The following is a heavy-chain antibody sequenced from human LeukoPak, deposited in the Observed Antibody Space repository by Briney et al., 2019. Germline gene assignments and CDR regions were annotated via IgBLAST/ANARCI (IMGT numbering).Heavy chain of an antibody. D-gene: IGHD3-22*01. J-gene: IGHJ4*02. CDR2: ISYDGSNK. V-gene: IGHV3-30*04. CDR1: GFTFSSYA. Sequence: GGSLRLSCAASGFTFSSYAMHWVRQAPGKGLEWVAVISYDGSNKYYADSVKGRFTISRDNSKNTLYLRMNSLRAEDTAVYYCAKGRHYYDSSGSLSPFFDYWGQGTLVTVSS. CDR3: AKGRHYYDSSGSLSPFFDY.